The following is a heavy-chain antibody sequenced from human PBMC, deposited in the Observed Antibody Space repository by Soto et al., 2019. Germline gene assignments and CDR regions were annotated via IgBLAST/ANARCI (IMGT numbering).Heavy chain of an antibody. Sequence: SETLSLTCTVSVDSITTYYWNWIRQPAGKGLEWIGRIDASGNSNYNPSLNSRVTLSIDTSRKQFSLKLTSVSAADTAVYYCARFSNNWFQTEGMDVWGQGTTVTVSS. V-gene: IGHV4-4*07. CDR3: ARFSNNWFQTEGMDV. J-gene: IGHJ6*02. CDR2: IDASGNS. CDR1: VDSITTYY. D-gene: IGHD1-1*01.